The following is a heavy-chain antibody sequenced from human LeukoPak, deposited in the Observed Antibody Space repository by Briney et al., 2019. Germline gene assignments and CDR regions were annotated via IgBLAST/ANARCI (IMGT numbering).Heavy chain of an antibody. CDR1: GYTFSNYG. V-gene: IGHV1-3*01. CDR3: ARWSSGSDY. J-gene: IGHJ4*02. D-gene: IGHD3-22*01. Sequence: ASVKVSCKASGYTFSNYGISWVRQAPGQGLEWMGWINAGNGNTRYSQKFQGRVTITRDTSASTAYMELSSLRSEDTAVHYCARWSSGSDYWGQGTLVTVSS. CDR2: INAGNGNT.